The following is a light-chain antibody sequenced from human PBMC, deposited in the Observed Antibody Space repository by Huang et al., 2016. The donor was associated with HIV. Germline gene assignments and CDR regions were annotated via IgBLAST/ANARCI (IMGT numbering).Light chain of an antibody. CDR3: QQYNNWPRT. CDR1: QSVSSN. Sequence: EIVMTQSPATLSVSPGERATLSCRASQSVSSNFAWYQQKPGQAPRRLIYAASTRATGIPARFSGSGSGTEFTLTISSLQSEDFAVYYCQQYNNWPRTFGQGTKVEIK. CDR2: AAS. V-gene: IGKV3-15*01. J-gene: IGKJ1*01.